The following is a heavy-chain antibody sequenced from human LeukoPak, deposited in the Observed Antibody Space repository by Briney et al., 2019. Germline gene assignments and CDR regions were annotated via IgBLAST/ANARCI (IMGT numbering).Heavy chain of an antibody. CDR2: ISAYNGNT. Sequence: EASVKVSCKASGYTFASYGISWVRQAPGQGLEWIGWISAYNGNTNYAHKFQDRVTLTTDTSATTVYMELTSLRSDDTAIYYCARDGTEDVRRSSQFYVKYNYNGMDVWGQGTMVTVSS. J-gene: IGHJ6*02. CDR1: GYTFASYG. V-gene: IGHV1-18*01. CDR3: ARDGTEDVRRSSQFYVKYNYNGMDV. D-gene: IGHD1-1*01.